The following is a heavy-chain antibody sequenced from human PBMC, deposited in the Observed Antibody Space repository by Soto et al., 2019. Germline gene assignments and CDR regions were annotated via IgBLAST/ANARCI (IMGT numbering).Heavy chain of an antibody. J-gene: IGHJ6*03. Sequence: EVQLVQSGAEVKKPGESLKISCEGSGYSLTTYWIAWVRQMPGKGLEWMGIVYPGDSDTRYSPSFQGQVTISADKSITTAYLQWSSLKALDTAVYYCARLNRPEAGFVNYMDVWGKGTTVTVSS. CDR2: VYPGDSDT. CDR1: GYSLTTYW. CDR3: ARLNRPEAGFVNYMDV. D-gene: IGHD3-3*01. V-gene: IGHV5-51*03.